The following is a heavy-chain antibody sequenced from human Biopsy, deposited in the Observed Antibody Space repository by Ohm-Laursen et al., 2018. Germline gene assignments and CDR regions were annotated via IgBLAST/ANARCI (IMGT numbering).Heavy chain of an antibody. D-gene: IGHD4-17*01. J-gene: IGHJ4*02. CDR1: GFTFSSYG. CDR2: ISGNSDNI. Sequence: SLRLSCTASGFTFSSYGMTWFRQAPGKGLEWVSTISGNSDNIYDTDSVKGRFTISRDNSKNTLYLQMNSLRAVATYVYYCALAADKTVTHFDYWGQGTLVTVSS. CDR3: ALAADKTVTHFDY. V-gene: IGHV3-23*01.